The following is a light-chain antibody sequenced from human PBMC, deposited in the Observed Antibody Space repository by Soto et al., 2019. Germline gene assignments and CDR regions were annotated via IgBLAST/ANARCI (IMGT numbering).Light chain of an antibody. CDR3: QQYGSSPRT. CDR1: QSVSNSY. V-gene: IGKV3-20*01. Sequence: EIVLTQSPGTLSLSPGERATLSCRASQSVSNSYLAWYQQKPSQAPRLLIYVASSRATGIPDRLSGSGSGTDFTLTINRLEPEDSAVYYCQQYGSSPRTFGGGTKVEIK. CDR2: VAS. J-gene: IGKJ4*01.